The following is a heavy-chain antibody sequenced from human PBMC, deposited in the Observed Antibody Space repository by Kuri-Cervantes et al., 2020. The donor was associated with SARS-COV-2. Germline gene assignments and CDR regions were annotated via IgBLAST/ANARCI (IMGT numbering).Heavy chain of an antibody. D-gene: IGHD3-22*01. Sequence: ASVKVSCKASGYTFSDYYMYWVRQAPGQGLEWMGWINPNSGGTNYAQKFQGWVTMTRDTSSTGYMELSRLRSDDTAVYYCARGIVVTFDYWGQGTLVTVSS. CDR3: ARGIVVTFDY. J-gene: IGHJ4*02. CDR1: GYTFSDYY. V-gene: IGHV1-2*04. CDR2: INPNSGGT.